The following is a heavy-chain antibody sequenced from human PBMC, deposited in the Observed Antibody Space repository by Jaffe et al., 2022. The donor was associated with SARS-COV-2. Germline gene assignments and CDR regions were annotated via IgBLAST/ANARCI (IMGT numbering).Heavy chain of an antibody. CDR2: ISWDGGST. D-gene: IGHD6-19*01. CDR3: AKDIGYSSGWFPYFDY. Sequence: EVQLVESGGVVVQPGGSLRLSCAASGFTFDDYTMHWVRQAPGKGLEWVSLISWDGGSTYYADSVKGRFTISRDNSKNSLYLQMNSLRTEDTALYYCAKDIGYSSGWFPYFDYWGQGTLVTVSS. J-gene: IGHJ4*02. CDR1: GFTFDDYT. V-gene: IGHV3-43*01.